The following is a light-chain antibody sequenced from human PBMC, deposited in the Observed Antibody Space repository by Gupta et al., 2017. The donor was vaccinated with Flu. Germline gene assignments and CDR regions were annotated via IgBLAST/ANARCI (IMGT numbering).Light chain of an antibody. Sequence: SYELTQSLSVSVAPGQTARITCGGNNIGSENVHWHQQMLAQAPVLVIYRNNNRRAGIPERFSGSNATTTVTLTILRAQAGDDYYYYCQVWASGTVVFGGGTKLTVL. CDR2: RNN. CDR3: QVWASGTVV. V-gene: IGLV3-9*01. CDR1: NIGSEN. J-gene: IGLJ2*01.